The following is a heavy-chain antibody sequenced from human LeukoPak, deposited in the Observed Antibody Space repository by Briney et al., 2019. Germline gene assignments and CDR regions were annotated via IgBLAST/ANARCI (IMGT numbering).Heavy chain of an antibody. Sequence: GSLRLSCAASGFTFSSYAMSWVRQAPGKGLEWVSAISGSGGSTYYADSVKGRFTISRDNSKNTLYLQMNSLRAEDTAVYYCAKDRENDFWSGYFFDGVLLNWFDPWGQGTLVTVSS. CDR2: ISGSGGST. CDR3: AKDRENDFWSGYFFDGVLLNWFDP. CDR1: GFTFSSYA. D-gene: IGHD3-3*01. V-gene: IGHV3-23*01. J-gene: IGHJ5*02.